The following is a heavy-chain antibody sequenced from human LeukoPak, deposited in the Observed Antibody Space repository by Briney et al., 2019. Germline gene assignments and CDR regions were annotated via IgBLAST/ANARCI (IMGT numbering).Heavy chain of an antibody. D-gene: IGHD2-15*01. V-gene: IGHV4-59*08. Sequence: ETLSLTCTVSGGSISSYYWSWIRQPPGKGLEWIGYIYYSGNTDSNPSLKSRVTISVDTSRNQFSLKLSSVTAADTAVYYCARTYCSGGSCHFDYWGQGTLVTVSS. J-gene: IGHJ4*02. CDR3: ARTYCSGGSCHFDY. CDR2: IYYSGNT. CDR1: GGSISSYY.